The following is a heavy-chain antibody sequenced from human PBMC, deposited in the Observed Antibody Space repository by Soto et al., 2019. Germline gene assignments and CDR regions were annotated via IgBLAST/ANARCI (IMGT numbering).Heavy chain of an antibody. D-gene: IGHD2-15*01. Sequence: SETLSLTCTVSGGSISSGDYYWSWIRQPPGKGLEWIGYIYYSGSTYYNPSLKSRVTISVDTSKNQFSLNLTSVTAADTAVYYFARKCRGVTSPGFVPWGQGTLVTVSS. V-gene: IGHV4-30-4*01. CDR1: GGSISSGDYY. CDR3: ARKCRGVTSPGFVP. CDR2: IYYSGST. J-gene: IGHJ5*02.